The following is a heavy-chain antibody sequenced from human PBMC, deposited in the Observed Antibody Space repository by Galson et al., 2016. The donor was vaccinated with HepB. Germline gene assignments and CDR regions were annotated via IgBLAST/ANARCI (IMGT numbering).Heavy chain of an antibody. V-gene: IGHV4-59*01. CDR2: IYDSGYT. Sequence: SETLSLTCTVSGGSISRYYRTWMRQPPGKGLEWIGYIYDSGYTNYDPSLQSRVTISVDPSKNQFSLKLRSVTAADTAVYYCARDYNGVLYWGQGTLVTVSS. CDR1: GGSISRYY. J-gene: IGHJ4*02. CDR3: ARDYNGVLY. D-gene: IGHD3-10*01.